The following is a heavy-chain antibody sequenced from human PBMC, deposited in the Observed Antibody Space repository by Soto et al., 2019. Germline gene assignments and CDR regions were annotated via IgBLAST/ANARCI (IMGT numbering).Heavy chain of an antibody. CDR1: GGSFSGYY. V-gene: IGHV4-34*01. Sequence: LSLTCAVYGGSFSGYYWSWIRQPPGKGLEWIGEINHSGSTNYNPSLKSRVTISVDTSKNQFSLKLSSVTAADTAVYYRARGRRIAAAGTGNWFDPWGQGTLVTVSS. J-gene: IGHJ5*02. CDR2: INHSGST. D-gene: IGHD6-13*01. CDR3: ARGRRIAAAGTGNWFDP.